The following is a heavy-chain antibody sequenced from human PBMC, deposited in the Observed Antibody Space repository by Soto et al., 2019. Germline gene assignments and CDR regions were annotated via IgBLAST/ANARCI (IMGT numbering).Heavy chain of an antibody. V-gene: IGHV4-59*01. CDR2: IYSTGSS. CDR3: ARGERKVNWRPYFDT. CDR1: GDSLSLYY. Sequence: SETLSLTCTVSGDSLSLYYWSWIRLSPGKGLEWIGYIYSTGSSNQNPSLRDRVAVSADASKNQFYLTLSSMTAADTAVYYCARGERKVNWRPYFDTWGQGIQVTV. D-gene: IGHD1-26*01. J-gene: IGHJ5*02.